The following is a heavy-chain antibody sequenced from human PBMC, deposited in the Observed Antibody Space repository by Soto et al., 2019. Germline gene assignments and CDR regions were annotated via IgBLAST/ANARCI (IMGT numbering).Heavy chain of an antibody. D-gene: IGHD2-2*02. J-gene: IGHJ6*02. V-gene: IGHV5-10-1*01. Sequence: GESLKISCKGSGYSFTSYWISWVRQMPGKGLEWMGRIDPSDSYTNYSPSFQGHVANSADKSISTAYLQLSRLKASDTAMYYCARHKVYCSSTSCYTHYYGMDVWGQGTTVTVSS. CDR1: GYSFTSYW. CDR3: ARHKVYCSSTSCYTHYYGMDV. CDR2: IDPSDSYT.